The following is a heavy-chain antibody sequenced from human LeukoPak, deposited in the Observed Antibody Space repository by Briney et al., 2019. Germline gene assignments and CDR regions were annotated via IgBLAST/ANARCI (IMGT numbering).Heavy chain of an antibody. D-gene: IGHD3-22*01. CDR2: ISGSGGST. Sequence: PGGSLRLSCAASGFTFSSYAMSWVRQAPGKGLEWVSVISGSGGSTYYADSVKGRFTISRDNSKNTLYLQMNSLRAEDTAVYYCAKVNDSSGYPEYWGQGTLVTVSS. J-gene: IGHJ4*02. V-gene: IGHV3-23*01. CDR3: AKVNDSSGYPEY. CDR1: GFTFSSYA.